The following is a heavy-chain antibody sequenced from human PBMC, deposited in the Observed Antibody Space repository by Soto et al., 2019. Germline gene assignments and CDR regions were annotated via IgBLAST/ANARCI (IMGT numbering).Heavy chain of an antibody. CDR3: ARRLYYDSSGFEGGGMDV. CDR2: IYYSGST. J-gene: IGHJ6*02. D-gene: IGHD3-22*01. Sequence: SETLSLPCTVSGGSISSSSYYWGWIRQPPGKGLEWIGSIYYSGSTYYNPSLKSRVTISVDTSKNQFSLKLSSVTAADTAVYYCARRLYYDSSGFEGGGMDVWGQGTTVTVS. V-gene: IGHV4-39*01. CDR1: GGSISSSSYY.